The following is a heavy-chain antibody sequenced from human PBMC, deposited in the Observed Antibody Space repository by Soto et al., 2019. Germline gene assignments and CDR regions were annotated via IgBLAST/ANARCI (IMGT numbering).Heavy chain of an antibody. J-gene: IGHJ4*02. CDR1: VDSVSNKNTA. CDR2: TYYRSKWYN. CDR3: ARRFFDLGSAFDF. D-gene: IGHD3-10*01. V-gene: IGHV6-1*01. Sequence: PSRTLSLTCVISVDSVSNKNTAWNWIRQSPSGGLEWLGRTYYRSKWYNDYATSMKSRITISPDTSKNQFSLHLNSVTPEDTAVYFCARRFFDLGSAFDFWGQGTPVTVSS.